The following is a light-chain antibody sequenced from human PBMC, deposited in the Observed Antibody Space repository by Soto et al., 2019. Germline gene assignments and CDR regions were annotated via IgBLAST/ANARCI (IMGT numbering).Light chain of an antibody. CDR3: LQDYNYPLT. CDR2: GAS. CDR1: QGIRND. V-gene: IGKV1-6*01. Sequence: AIQRTQSPSSLSSSVGDRVTITCRASQGIRNDLGWYKQKPGKAPKVLIYGASSLQSGVPSRFRGSGSGTDFTLTISSLKPEDFETYYCLQDYNYPLTFGGGTKVDIK. J-gene: IGKJ4*01.